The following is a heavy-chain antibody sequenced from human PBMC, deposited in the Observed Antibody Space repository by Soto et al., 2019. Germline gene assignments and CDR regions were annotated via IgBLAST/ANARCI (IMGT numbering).Heavy chain of an antibody. CDR3: AKIHYGSLDS. D-gene: IGHD4-17*01. Sequence: GGSLRLSCAASGLNFGLSFMIWMRQRPGKGLEWVSFISHNSDYTNYADSVRGRFTISRDNDKSSIYLQMNSLRADDTAVYYCAKIHYGSLDSWGQGTLATVSS. J-gene: IGHJ4*02. V-gene: IGHV3-11*06. CDR1: GLNFGLSF. CDR2: ISHNSDYT.